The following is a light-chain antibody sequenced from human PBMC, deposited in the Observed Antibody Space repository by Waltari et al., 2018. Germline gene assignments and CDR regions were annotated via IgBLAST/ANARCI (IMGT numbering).Light chain of an antibody. CDR1: ILRSHF. Sequence: SSEVTQDPSVSVALGQTVRITCQGDILRSHFASWYKQMPGQAPILVIYGQNARPSGIPDRFSSSASGDTASLTITGVQAEDEADYYCNCRDTSGNHYVFGPGTKVTVL. CDR2: GQN. CDR3: NCRDTSGNHYV. V-gene: IGLV3-19*01. J-gene: IGLJ1*01.